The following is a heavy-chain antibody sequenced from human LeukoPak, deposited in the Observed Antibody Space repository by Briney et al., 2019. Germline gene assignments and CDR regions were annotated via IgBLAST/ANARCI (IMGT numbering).Heavy chain of an antibody. D-gene: IGHD6-13*01. CDR3: ATWRGVFD. CDR2: IYYSGST. Sequence: SETLSLTCTVSGGSISGYYWSWIRQHPGKGLEWIGYIYYSGSTNYNPSLKSRITISVDTSKNQFSLKLSSVTAADTAVYYCATWRGVFDWGQGTLVTVSS. V-gene: IGHV4-59*12. CDR1: GGSISGYY. J-gene: IGHJ4*02.